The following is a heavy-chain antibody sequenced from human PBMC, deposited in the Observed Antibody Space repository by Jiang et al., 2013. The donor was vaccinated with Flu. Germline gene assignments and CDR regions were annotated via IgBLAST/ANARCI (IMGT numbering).Heavy chain of an antibody. CDR3: AKGSTTVTPEYFDY. D-gene: IGHD4-17*01. V-gene: IGHV3-23*01. CDR2: ISGSGGST. J-gene: IGHJ4*02. CDR1: TFSSYA. Sequence: TFSSYAMSWVRQAPGKGLEWVSAISGSGGSTYYADSVKGRFTISRDNSKNTLYLQMNSLRAEDTAVYYCAKGSTTVTPEYFDYWGQGTLVTVSS.